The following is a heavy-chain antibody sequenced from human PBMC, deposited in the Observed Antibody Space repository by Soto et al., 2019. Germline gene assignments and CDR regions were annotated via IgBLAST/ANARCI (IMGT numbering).Heavy chain of an antibody. J-gene: IGHJ3*02. Sequence: QVQLVQSGAEVKKPGASVQVSCKASGYIFTGYYIQWVRQAPGQGLEWMGWINTKTGGTKYAQKFQGRVTMTRDTSINTAYMEVSRLRSDDTAVYYCATDQVAFDMWGQGTMVTVSS. V-gene: IGHV1-2*02. CDR1: GYIFTGYY. CDR3: ATDQVAFDM. CDR2: INTKTGGT.